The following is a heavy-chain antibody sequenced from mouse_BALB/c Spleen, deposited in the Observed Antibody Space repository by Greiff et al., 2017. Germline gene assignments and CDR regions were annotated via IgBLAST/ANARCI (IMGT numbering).Heavy chain of an antibody. Sequence: VQVVESGAELAKPGASVKMSCKASGYTFTSYWMHWVKQRPGQGLEWIGYINPSTGYTEYNQKFKDKATLTADKSSSTAYMQLSSLTSEDSAVYYCARTVSWFAYWGQGTLVTVSA. J-gene: IGHJ3*01. D-gene: IGHD1-1*01. CDR2: INPSTGYT. CDR1: GYTFTSYW. CDR3: ARTVSWFAY. V-gene: IGHV1-7*01.